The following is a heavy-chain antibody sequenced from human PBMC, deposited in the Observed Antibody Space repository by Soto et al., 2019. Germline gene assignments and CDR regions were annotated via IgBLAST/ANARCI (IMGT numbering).Heavy chain of an antibody. CDR2: TSWDGNNK. D-gene: IGHD6-19*01. CDR1: GFTFSGYA. J-gene: IGHJ1*01. V-gene: IGHV3-30*04. Sequence: PGGSLRLSCAASGFTFSGYAMHWVRQPPGKGLEWVAVTSWDGNNKYYADSVKGRFTISRDNSKNTLYLQMSSLRAEDTAVYYCVKDGIAVAANALEYFQHWGQGTLVTVSS. CDR3: VKDGIAVAANALEYFQH.